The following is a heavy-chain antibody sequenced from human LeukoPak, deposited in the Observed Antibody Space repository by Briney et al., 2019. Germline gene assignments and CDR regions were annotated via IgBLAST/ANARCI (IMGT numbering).Heavy chain of an antibody. CDR1: EFTFSSYW. V-gene: IGHV3-23*01. D-gene: IGHD3-16*01. Sequence: GGSLRLSCAASEFTFSSYWMSWVRQAPGKGLKRVSGISGSGHRTYYADSVKGRFTISRDNSKNTLYLQMNSLKAEDTAVYYCAKDWGEYFDYVWGSFTSFDFWGQGTLVTVSS. CDR3: AKDWGEYFDYVWGSFTSFDF. CDR2: ISGSGHRT. J-gene: IGHJ4*02.